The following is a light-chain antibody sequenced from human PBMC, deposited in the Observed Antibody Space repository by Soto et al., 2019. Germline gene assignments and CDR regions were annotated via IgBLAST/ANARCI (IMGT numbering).Light chain of an antibody. J-gene: IGKJ1*01. CDR1: QSVSSSY. CDR2: GAS. V-gene: IGKV3-20*01. Sequence: ELVLTQSPGTLYLSPGAIATLPCRASQSVSSSYLAWYQQKPGQAPRLLIYGASSRATGIPDRFSGSGSGTDFTLTISRLEPEDFALYYCQQYGSSPTFGQGTKVDIK. CDR3: QQYGSSPT.